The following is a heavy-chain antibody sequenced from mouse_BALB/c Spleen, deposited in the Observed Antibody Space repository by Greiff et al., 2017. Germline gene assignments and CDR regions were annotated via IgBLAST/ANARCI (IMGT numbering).Heavy chain of an antibody. CDR3: ARGYYYGSSYVGYFDV. D-gene: IGHD1-1*01. V-gene: IGHV5-9-4*01. J-gene: IGHJ1*01. CDR2: ISSGGSYT. Sequence: EVMLVESGGGLVKPGGSLKLSCAASGFTFSSYAMSWVRQSPEKRLEWVAEISSGGSYTYYPDTVTGRCTISRDNAKNTLYLEMSSLRSEDTAMYYCARGYYYGSSYVGYFDVWGAGTTVTVSS. CDR1: GFTFSSYA.